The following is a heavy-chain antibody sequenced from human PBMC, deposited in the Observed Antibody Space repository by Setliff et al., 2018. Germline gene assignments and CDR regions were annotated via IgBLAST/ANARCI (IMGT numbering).Heavy chain of an antibody. CDR1: GGSISSSSYY. CDR3: ARDREGDGNYYMDV. D-gene: IGHD1-1*01. Sequence: SETLSLTCTVSGGSISSSSYYWAWIRQPPGKGLEWIGSVSFSGSTYYNPSLKSRGTISVDKSQTQFSLRLTSVTAADTAVYYCARDREGDGNYYMDVWGKGTTVTVSS. J-gene: IGHJ6*03. CDR2: VSFSGST. V-gene: IGHV4-39*02.